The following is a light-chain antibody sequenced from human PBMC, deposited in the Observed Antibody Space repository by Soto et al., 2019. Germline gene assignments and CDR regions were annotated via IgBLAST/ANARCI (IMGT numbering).Light chain of an antibody. CDR2: GAS. J-gene: IGKJ1*01. Sequence: EIVLTQSPGSLSLSPGEGATLSCRASQSLSSSYLAWYQQKPGQAPRLLIYGASSRATGIPDRFSGSGSGTDFTLTISRLEPEDFAVYYCQQYDTSATFGQGTKVDIK. V-gene: IGKV3-20*01. CDR3: QQYDTSAT. CDR1: QSLSSSY.